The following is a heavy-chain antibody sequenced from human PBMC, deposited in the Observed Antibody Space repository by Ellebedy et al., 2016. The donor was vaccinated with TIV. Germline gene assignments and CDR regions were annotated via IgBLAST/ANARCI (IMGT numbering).Heavy chain of an antibody. V-gene: IGHV3-23*01. CDR3: AKPIGQMTQFQHTMDV. CDR2: ISATSFST. J-gene: IGHJ6*02. Sequence: GGSLRLXCAASGFTFSKYAVTWFRQAPGKGLDWVSSISATSFSTYYADSVKGRFTISRDNSKNTLYLQMNSLRAEDTAVYYCAKPIGQMTQFQHTMDVWGQGTTVTVSS. CDR1: GFTFSKYA. D-gene: IGHD2-21*01.